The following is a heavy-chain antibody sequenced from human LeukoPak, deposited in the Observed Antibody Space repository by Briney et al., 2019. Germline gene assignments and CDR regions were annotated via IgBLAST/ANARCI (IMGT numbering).Heavy chain of an antibody. D-gene: IGHD3-10*01. J-gene: IGHJ4*02. CDR2: ISYDGSNK. Sequence: GGSLRLSCAASGFTFSSYGMSWVRQAPGKGLEWVAVISYDGSNKYYADSVKGRFTISRDNSKNTLYLQMNSLRAEDTAVYYCAKNEIIIDYWGQGTLVTVSS. CDR1: GFTFSSYG. CDR3: AKNEIIIDY. V-gene: IGHV3-30*18.